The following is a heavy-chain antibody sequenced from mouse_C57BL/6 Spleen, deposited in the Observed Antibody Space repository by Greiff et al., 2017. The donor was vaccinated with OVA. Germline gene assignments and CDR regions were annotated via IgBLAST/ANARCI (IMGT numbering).Heavy chain of an antibody. CDR1: GYTFTSYW. CDR3: ATLGRAY. D-gene: IGHD4-1*01. Sequence: VQLQQPGAELVMPGASVKLSCKASGYTFTSYWMHWVKQRPGQGLEWIGEIDPSDSYTNYNQKFKGKATLTVDQSSSTAYMQLNSLTSEDSAVYYCATLGRAYWGQGTTLTVSS. CDR2: IDPSDSYT. V-gene: IGHV1-69*01. J-gene: IGHJ2*01.